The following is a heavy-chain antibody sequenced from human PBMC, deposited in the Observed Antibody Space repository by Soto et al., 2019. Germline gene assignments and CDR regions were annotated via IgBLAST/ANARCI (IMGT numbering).Heavy chain of an antibody. Sequence: EVQLLESGGGLVQPGGSLRLSCGVSGFTFNDFEMNWVRQAPGKGLEWLAYIDGSGTTKKYADSVRGRFTISRDNPNNSLSLQMSSLSAADTAIYYCARGFGRFNYWGQGTLVTVSS. CDR3: ARGFGRFNY. J-gene: IGHJ4*02. CDR1: GFTFNDFE. V-gene: IGHV3-48*03. CDR2: IDGSGTTK. D-gene: IGHD3-10*01.